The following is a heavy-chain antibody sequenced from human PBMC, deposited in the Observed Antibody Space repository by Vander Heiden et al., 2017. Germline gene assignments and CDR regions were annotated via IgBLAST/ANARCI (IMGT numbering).Heavy chain of an antibody. V-gene: IGHV3-23*01. Sequence: EVQLLESGGGLVQPGGSLRLSCAASGFTFSSYAMSWVRQAPGKGLEWVSAISGRGGSTYYADSVKGRFTISRDNSKNTLYLQMNSLRAEDTAVYYCAKDSCTNGVCYTLPVDYWGQGTLVTVSS. CDR3: AKDSCTNGVCYTLPVDY. CDR1: GFTFSSYA. J-gene: IGHJ4*02. CDR2: ISGRGGST. D-gene: IGHD2-8*01.